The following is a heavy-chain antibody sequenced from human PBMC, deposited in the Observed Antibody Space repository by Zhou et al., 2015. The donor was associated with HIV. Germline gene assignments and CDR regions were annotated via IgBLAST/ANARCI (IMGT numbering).Heavy chain of an antibody. CDR3: ATRITMIVVVITDDAFDI. D-gene: IGHD3-22*01. CDR2: IIPIFGTA. CDR1: RDTFNNYP. J-gene: IGHJ3*02. Sequence: QVQLVQSGAEVKKPGSSVKVSCTGPRDTFNNYPISWVRQAPGQGLEWMGGIIPIFGTANYAQKFQGRVTITADESTSTAYMELSSLRSEDTAVYYCATRITMIVVVITDDAFDIWGQGTMVTVSS. V-gene: IGHV1-69*01.